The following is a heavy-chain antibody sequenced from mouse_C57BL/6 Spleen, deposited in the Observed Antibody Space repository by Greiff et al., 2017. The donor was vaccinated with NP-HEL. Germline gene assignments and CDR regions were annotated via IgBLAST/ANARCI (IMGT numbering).Heavy chain of an antibody. Sequence: VQLQQSGAELVKPGASVKLSCKASGYTFTSYWMQWVKQRPGQGLEWIGEIDPSDSYTNYNQKFKGKATLTVDTSSSTAYMQLSSLASEDSAVYYCARRGDYSNPWFAYWGQGTLVTVSA. D-gene: IGHD2-5*01. V-gene: IGHV1-50*01. CDR3: ARRGDYSNPWFAY. J-gene: IGHJ3*01. CDR1: GYTFTSYW. CDR2: IDPSDSYT.